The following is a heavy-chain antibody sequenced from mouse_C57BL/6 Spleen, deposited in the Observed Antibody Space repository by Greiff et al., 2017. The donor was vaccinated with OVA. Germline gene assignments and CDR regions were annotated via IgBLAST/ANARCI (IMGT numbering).Heavy chain of an antibody. CDR1: GYTFTSYW. CDR2: IHPSDSDT. D-gene: IGHD1-1*01. Sequence: QVQLQQPGAELVKPGASVKVSCKASGYTFTSYWMHWVKQRPGQGLEWIGRIHPSDSDTNYNQKFKGKATLTVDKSSSTAYMQLSSLTSEGCAVDYCAMTSYYCGSSYSYFDVWGTGTTVTVSS. J-gene: IGHJ1*03. V-gene: IGHV1-74*01. CDR3: AMTSYYCGSSYSYFDV.